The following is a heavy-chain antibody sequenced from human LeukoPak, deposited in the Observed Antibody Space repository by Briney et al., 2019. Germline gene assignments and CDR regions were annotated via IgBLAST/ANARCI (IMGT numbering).Heavy chain of an antibody. CDR2: IYYSGST. Sequence: SETLSLTCSVSGGSISSYYWSWIRQPPGKGLEWIGYIYYSGSTNYNPSLKSRVTISVDTSKNQFSLKLSSVTAADTAVYYCARCLVGATYYFDYWGQGTLVTVSS. D-gene: IGHD1-26*01. CDR3: ARCLVGATYYFDY. V-gene: IGHV4-59*01. CDR1: GGSISSYY. J-gene: IGHJ4*02.